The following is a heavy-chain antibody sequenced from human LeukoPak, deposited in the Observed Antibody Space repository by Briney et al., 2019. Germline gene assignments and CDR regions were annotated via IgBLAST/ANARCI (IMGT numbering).Heavy chain of an antibody. D-gene: IGHD3-10*01. CDR2: ISADSATT. CDR1: GFSFSDSY. Sequence: GGSLRLSCAASGFSFSDSYMSWIRQAPGKGLEWVSVISADSATTFYADSVKGRFTISRDNAKNTVFLQMSSLRAEDTALYYCARKSASGNYPLDYWGQGTLVTVSS. CDR3: ARKSASGNYPLDY. J-gene: IGHJ4*02. V-gene: IGHV3-23*01.